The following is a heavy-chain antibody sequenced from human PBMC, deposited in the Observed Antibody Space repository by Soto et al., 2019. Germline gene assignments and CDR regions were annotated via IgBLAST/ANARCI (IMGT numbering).Heavy chain of an antibody. Sequence: GASVKVSCTASGGSFSSYTISWVRQAPGQGLEWMGRIIPILGIANYAQKFQGRVTITADKSTSTAYMELSSLRSEDTAVYYCARDRSSSLVRGSPNFDYWGQGTLVTVSS. J-gene: IGHJ4*02. CDR3: ARDRSSSLVRGSPNFDY. V-gene: IGHV1-69*04. CDR1: GGSFSSYT. D-gene: IGHD6-6*01. CDR2: IIPILGIA.